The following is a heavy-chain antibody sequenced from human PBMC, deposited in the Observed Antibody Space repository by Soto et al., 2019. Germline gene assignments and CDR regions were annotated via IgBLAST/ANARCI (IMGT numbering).Heavy chain of an antibody. CDR2: VSGYNGDT. D-gene: IGHD3-10*01. Sequence: ASVKVSCKASGYTFSRYGISWVRQAPGQGLEWMGWVSGYNGDTKYAQKVQGRVTMTIDTSTYTAYMELNSLRAEDTAVYYCAREERTYYYGSGSYYNGNYYYYYYGMDVWGQGTTVTV. V-gene: IGHV1-18*01. CDR3: AREERTYYYGSGSYYNGNYYYYYYGMDV. J-gene: IGHJ6*02. CDR1: GYTFSRYG.